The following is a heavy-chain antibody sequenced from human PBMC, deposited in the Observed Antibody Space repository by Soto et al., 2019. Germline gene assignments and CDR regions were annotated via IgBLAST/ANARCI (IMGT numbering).Heavy chain of an antibody. D-gene: IGHD6-13*01. Sequence: PGGSLRLSCAASGFTFISYAILLVRHSPWKWLEWVSTISGGGDNTYYADSVKGRFTISRDNSKNTLFLQMNSLRGEDTAIYYCAKGEAVAGTEFDYWGQGALVTVSS. CDR2: ISGGGDNT. V-gene: IGHV3-23*01. CDR1: GFTFISYA. J-gene: IGHJ4*02. CDR3: AKGEAVAGTEFDY.